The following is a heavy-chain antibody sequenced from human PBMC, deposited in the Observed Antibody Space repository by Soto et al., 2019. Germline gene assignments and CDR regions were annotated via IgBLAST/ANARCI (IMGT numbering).Heavy chain of an antibody. CDR2: IYSGGST. CDR1: GFTVSSNY. Sequence: EVQLVESGGGLVQPGGSLRLSCAASGFTVSSNYMSWVRQAPGKGLEWVSVIYSGGSTYYADSVKGRFTISRDNSKNTLYLQINRLRAEDTAVYYCAIRNIVATIGAFDIWGQGTMVTVSS. V-gene: IGHV3-66*01. CDR3: AIRNIVATIGAFDI. D-gene: IGHD5-12*01. J-gene: IGHJ3*02.